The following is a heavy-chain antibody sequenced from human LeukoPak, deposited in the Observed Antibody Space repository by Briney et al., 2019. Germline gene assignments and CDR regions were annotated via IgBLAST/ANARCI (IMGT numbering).Heavy chain of an antibody. J-gene: IGHJ4*02. CDR2: IKQEGSEK. CDR1: GFTFDDYG. D-gene: IGHD3-22*01. Sequence: GGSLRLSCAASGFTFDDYGMSWVRQAPRKGLEWVANIKQEGSEKYYVDSVKGRFTISRDNPNSSLYLQMNSLSAEDTAVYYCARVEDSSCYYPFDYWGQGTLVTVSS. V-gene: IGHV3-7*01. CDR3: ARVEDSSCYYPFDY.